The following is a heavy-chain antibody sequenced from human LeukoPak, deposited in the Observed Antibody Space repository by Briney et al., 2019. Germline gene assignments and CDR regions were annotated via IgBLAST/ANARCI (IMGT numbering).Heavy chain of an antibody. CDR1: GFTFSSYG. Sequence: GGSLRLSCAASGFTFSSYGMHWVRQAPGKGLEWVAVIWYDGSNKYYADSVKGRFTISRDNSKNTLYLQMNSLRAEDTAVYYCARSEHVGSYYDYWGQGTLVTVSS. V-gene: IGHV3-33*01. CDR2: IWYDGSNK. CDR3: ARSEHVGSYYDY. D-gene: IGHD1-26*01. J-gene: IGHJ4*02.